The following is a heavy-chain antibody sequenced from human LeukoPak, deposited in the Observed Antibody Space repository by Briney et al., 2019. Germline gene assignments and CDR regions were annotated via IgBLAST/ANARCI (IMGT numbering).Heavy chain of an antibody. CDR1: GFTFSDYY. D-gene: IGHD3-10*01. J-gene: IGHJ4*02. CDR3: ARVYGSGTWRVFDY. CDR2: ISSSSSYT. Sequence: GGSLRLSCAASGFTFSDYYMSWIRQAPGKGLEWVSYISSSSSYTNYADSVKGRFTISRDNAKNSLYLQMNSLRAEDTAVYYCARVYGSGTWRVFDYWGQGTLVTVSS. V-gene: IGHV3-11*06.